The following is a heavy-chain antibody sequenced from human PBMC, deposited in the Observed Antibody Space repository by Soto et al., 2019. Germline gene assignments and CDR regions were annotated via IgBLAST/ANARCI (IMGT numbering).Heavy chain of an antibody. D-gene: IGHD3-10*02. CDR3: AIELFGDPTDAFDS. V-gene: IGHV1-8*01. CDR2: MNPNSGNT. CDR1: GYTFTSYD. J-gene: IGHJ3*02. Sequence: ASVKVSCKASGYTFTSYDINWVRQATGQGLEWMGWMNPNSGNTGYAQKFQGRVTMTRNTSISTAYMELSSLRSEDTAVYYCAIELFGDPTDAFDSWGQGTMVTVSS.